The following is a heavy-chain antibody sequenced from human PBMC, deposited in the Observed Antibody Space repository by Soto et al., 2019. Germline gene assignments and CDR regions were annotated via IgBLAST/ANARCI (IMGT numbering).Heavy chain of an antibody. V-gene: IGHV3-13*04. Sequence: PGGSLRLSCASSGFPFSSYDMHWVRQATGKGLEWVSAIGTAGDTYYPGSVKGRFTISRENAKNSLYLQMNSLRAGDTAVYYCERVGCSGGSCYYGYWGQGTLVTVSS. CDR1: GFPFSSYD. CDR2: IGTAGDT. CDR3: ERVGCSGGSCYYGY. J-gene: IGHJ4*02. D-gene: IGHD2-15*01.